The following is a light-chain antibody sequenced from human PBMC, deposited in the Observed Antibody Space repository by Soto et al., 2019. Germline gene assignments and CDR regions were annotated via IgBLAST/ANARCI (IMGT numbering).Light chain of an antibody. V-gene: IGKV3-20*01. Sequence: EIVLTQSPGTLSLSPGERATLSCRASHIVSSSYLAWYQQKPGQAPRLLIYGASSRATGIPDRFSGSGSGTDFTLTISRLEPEDFAVYYCQQYGSSPPLTFGGGTKVDIK. CDR2: GAS. J-gene: IGKJ4*01. CDR3: QQYGSSPPLT. CDR1: HIVSSSY.